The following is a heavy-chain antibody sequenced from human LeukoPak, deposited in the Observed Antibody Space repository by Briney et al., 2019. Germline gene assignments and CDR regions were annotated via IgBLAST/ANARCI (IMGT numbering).Heavy chain of an antibody. D-gene: IGHD6-6*01. CDR1: GFTFSSYW. J-gene: IGHJ5*02. Sequence: GGSLRLSCAASGFTFSSYWMSWVGQAPGKGLEWVANIKQDGSEKYYVDSVKGRFTISRDNAKNSLYLQMNSLRAEDTAVYYCARDAELAAFDPWGQGILVTVSS. CDR3: ARDAELAAFDP. V-gene: IGHV3-7*01. CDR2: IKQDGSEK.